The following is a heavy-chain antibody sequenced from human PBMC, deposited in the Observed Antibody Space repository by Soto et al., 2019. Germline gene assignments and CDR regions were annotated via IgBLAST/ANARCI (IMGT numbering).Heavy chain of an antibody. CDR3: ASSPLRHRGVIGGPVDY. D-gene: IGHD3-10*01. CDR2: INSDGSST. Sequence: HPGGSLRLCCSASGFTFSSYWMHWVRQAPGKGLVWVSRINSDGSSTSYADSVKGRFTISRDNAKNTLYLQMNSLRAEDTAVYYCASSPLRHRGVIGGPVDYWGQGTLVTVSS. V-gene: IGHV3-74*01. CDR1: GFTFSSYW. J-gene: IGHJ4*02.